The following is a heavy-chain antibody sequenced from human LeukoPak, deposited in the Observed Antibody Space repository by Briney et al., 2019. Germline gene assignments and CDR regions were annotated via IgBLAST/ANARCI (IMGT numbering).Heavy chain of an antibody. CDR3: ARDVIA. V-gene: IGHV4-61*09. J-gene: IGHJ5*02. CDR1: GASISSGTYY. Sequence: SETLSLTCTVSGASISSGTYYWNWIRQSAGKGLEWIGHIDITGSTNYNPSLKSRVTISVDTSKNQFSLRLSSVTAADTAVYYCARDVIAWGQGTLVTVSP. CDR2: IDITGST.